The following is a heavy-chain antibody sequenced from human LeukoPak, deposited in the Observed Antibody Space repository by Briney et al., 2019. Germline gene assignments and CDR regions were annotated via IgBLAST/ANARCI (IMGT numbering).Heavy chain of an antibody. J-gene: IGHJ4*02. CDR3: TTEFGGQGY. D-gene: IGHD4-23*01. CDR2: IKTKTEGGTR. V-gene: IGHV3-15*01. Sequence: KPGGALRLSCAVSGFTFSNVWRSWVRQAPGKGLEWVGRIKTKTEGGTRDYAATVKGRLSISGDDSKNTLYLQMSSLKTEDTAVYYCTTEFGGQGYWGQGTLVTVSA. CDR1: GFTFSNVW.